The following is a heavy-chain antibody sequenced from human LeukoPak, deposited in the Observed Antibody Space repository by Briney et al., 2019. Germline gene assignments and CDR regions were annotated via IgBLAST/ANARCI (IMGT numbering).Heavy chain of an antibody. CDR2: IYTSGST. CDR1: GGSIRSYY. D-gene: IGHD1-7*01. CDR3: ARHRWNFGFDP. Sequence: ETLSLTCSVSGGSIRSYYWSWIRQPPGKGLEWIGYIYTSGSTNYNPSLKSRVTISLDTSKNQFSLKLSSVTAADTAVYYCARHRWNFGFDPWGQGTLVTVYS. J-gene: IGHJ5*02. V-gene: IGHV4-4*09.